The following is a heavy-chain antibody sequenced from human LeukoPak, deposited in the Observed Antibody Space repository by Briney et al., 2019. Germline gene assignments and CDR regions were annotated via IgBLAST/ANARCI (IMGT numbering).Heavy chain of an antibody. CDR2: ISYDGSNK. J-gene: IGHJ4*02. CDR1: GFTFSSYA. Sequence: PGGSLRLSCAASGFTFSSYAMHWVRQAPGKGLEWVAVISYDGSNKYYADSVKGRFTISRDNSKNTLYLQMNSLRAEDTAVYYCARGPDSGQWLEQFDYWGQGTLVTVSS. CDR3: ARGPDSGQWLEQFDY. V-gene: IGHV3-30-3*01. D-gene: IGHD6-19*01.